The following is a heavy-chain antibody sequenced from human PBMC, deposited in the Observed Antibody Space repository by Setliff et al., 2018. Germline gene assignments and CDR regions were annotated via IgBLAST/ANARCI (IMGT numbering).Heavy chain of an antibody. J-gene: IGHJ5*01. CDR1: GFIFSSYE. Sequence: PGGSLRLSCAVSGFIFSSYEMNWVRQAPGKGLEWVSVIYNSDSIYYADSVKGRFTISRDDSKNMVYLQMNSLRAEDTAVYYCARDLGNWFGSWGQGTLVTVSS. CDR2: IYNSDSI. CDR3: ARDLGNWFGS. V-gene: IGHV3-53*01. D-gene: IGHD3-16*01.